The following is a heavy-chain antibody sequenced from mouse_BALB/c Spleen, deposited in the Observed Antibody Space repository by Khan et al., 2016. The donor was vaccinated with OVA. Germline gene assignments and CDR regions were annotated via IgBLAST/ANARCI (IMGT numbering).Heavy chain of an antibody. J-gene: IGHJ1*01. CDR1: GYSFTSGYN. CDR3: ARDYYGSWYFDV. D-gene: IGHD1-2*01. CDR2: IHYSGST. V-gene: IGHV3-1*02. Sequence: EVQLQESGPDLVKPSQSLSLTCTVTGYSFTSGYNWHWIRQFPGNKLEWMGYIHYSGSTNYTPSLKSRFSITRDTSKNQFFLQLNSVTTEDTATYYCARDYYGSWYFDVWGAGTTVTVSS.